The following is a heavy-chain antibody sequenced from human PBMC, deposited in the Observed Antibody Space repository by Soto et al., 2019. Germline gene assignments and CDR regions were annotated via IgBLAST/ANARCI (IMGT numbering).Heavy chain of an antibody. Sequence: PSETLSLTCAVYGGSFSGYYWSWIRQPPGKGLEWIGEINHSGSTNYNPSLKSRVTISVDTSKNQFSLKLSSVTAAYTAVYYCARVGRAVAGLCYFDYWGQGTLVTVSS. CDR3: ARVGRAVAGLCYFDY. CDR2: INHSGST. CDR1: GGSFSGYY. V-gene: IGHV4-34*01. D-gene: IGHD6-19*01. J-gene: IGHJ4*02.